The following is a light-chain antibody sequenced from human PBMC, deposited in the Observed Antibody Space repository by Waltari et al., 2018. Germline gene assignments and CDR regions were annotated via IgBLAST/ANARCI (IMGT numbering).Light chain of an antibody. V-gene: IGKV3D-15*01. J-gene: IGKJ2*01. CDR1: QSVRSS. Sequence: EVVMTQSPASLAVTPGESATLSCRASQSVRSSLAWYQQKPGQAPRLLLYGSSTRATGFPYRFSGSGSGTEFTLTISSLQSEDFAIYYCQQYNNWPPYTFGQGTKLEIK. CDR2: GSS. CDR3: QQYNNWPPYT.